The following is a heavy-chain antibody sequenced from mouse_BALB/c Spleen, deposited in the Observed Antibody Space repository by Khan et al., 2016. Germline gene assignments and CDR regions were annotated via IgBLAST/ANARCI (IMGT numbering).Heavy chain of an antibody. CDR3: ARSGSYGSSYNWYFDV. CDR2: ISYSGST. J-gene: IGHJ1*01. CDR1: GYSITSDYA. D-gene: IGHD1-1*01. Sequence: EVQLQEAGPGLVKPSQSLSLTCTVTGYSITSDYAWNWIRQFPGNKLEWMGYISYSGSTSYTPSLKSRISITRDTSKNQFFLQLNSVTTEDTATXYAARSGSYGSSYNWYFDVWGAGTTVTVSS. V-gene: IGHV3-2*02.